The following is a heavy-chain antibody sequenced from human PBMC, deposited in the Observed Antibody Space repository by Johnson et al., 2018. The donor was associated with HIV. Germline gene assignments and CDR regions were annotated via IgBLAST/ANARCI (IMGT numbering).Heavy chain of an antibody. D-gene: IGHD3-9*01. V-gene: IGHV3-30*19. CDR3: ATGGSIGYFDWLSNFDI. CDR2: ISYDGSNK. Sequence: QVQLVESGGGVGQPGRSLRLSCAASGFTFDTYGMHWVRQAPGKGLEWVAVISYDGSNKYYADSVKGRFTISRDNSKNTLYLQMGSLRTEDMAVYYCATGGSIGYFDWLSNFDIWGQGTMVTVSS. CDR1: GFTFDTYG. J-gene: IGHJ3*02.